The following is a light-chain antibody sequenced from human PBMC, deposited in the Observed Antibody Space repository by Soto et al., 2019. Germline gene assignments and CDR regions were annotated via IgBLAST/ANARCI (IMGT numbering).Light chain of an antibody. Sequence: QLVLTQPPSASGTPGQRVTISCSGSSSNIGSNTVSWYQQLPGTAPKLLIYSNNQRPSGVPDRFSGSKSGTSASLAISGLQSEDEADYYCAAWDDSLNANWVFGGGTKLTVL. J-gene: IGLJ3*02. CDR3: AAWDDSLNANWV. CDR1: SSNIGSNT. V-gene: IGLV1-44*01. CDR2: SNN.